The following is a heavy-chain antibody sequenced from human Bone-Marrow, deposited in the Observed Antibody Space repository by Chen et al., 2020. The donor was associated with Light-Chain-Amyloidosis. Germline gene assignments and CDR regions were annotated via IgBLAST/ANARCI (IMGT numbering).Heavy chain of an antibody. D-gene: IGHD4-17*01. J-gene: IGHJ6*02. CDR2: MSYDGNNQ. CDR1: GFTFRTYG. CDR3: AKDLQTYGDYDYYYYGLDV. Sequence: QVQLVESGGGVVQPGKSLRLSCAASGFTFRTYGMHWVRQAPGKGLEWVALMSYDGNNQYYSDSVKGRFTISRDNSKNTVYLQMNSLRLEDTALYYCAKDLQTYGDYDYYYYGLDVWGQGTAVTVSS. V-gene: IGHV3-30*18.